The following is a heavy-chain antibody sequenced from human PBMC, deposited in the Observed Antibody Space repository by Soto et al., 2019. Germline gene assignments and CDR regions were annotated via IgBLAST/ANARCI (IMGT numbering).Heavy chain of an antibody. Sequence: ASVKVSCKASGYTFTSYAMHWVRQAPGQRLEWMGWINAGNGNTKYSQKFQGRVTITRDTSASTAYMELSSLRSEDTAVYYCARDRGDDIVVVPAAMKIMYWFDPWGQGTLVTVSS. J-gene: IGHJ5*02. V-gene: IGHV1-3*01. CDR2: INAGNGNT. CDR1: GYTFTSYA. CDR3: ARDRGDDIVVVPAAMKIMYWFDP. D-gene: IGHD2-2*01.